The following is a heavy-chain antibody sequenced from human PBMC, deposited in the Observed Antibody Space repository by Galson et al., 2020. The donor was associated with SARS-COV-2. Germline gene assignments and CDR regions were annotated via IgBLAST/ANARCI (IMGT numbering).Heavy chain of an antibody. CDR2: FYVGGST. CDR3: ARDLLIYPGVAAAGDL. J-gene: IGHJ5*02. D-gene: IGHD6-25*01. Sequence: SETLSLTCGVSGVSINSHYWSWLRQPAGKGLEWIGHFYVGGSTNFNPSFQSRLTMSVDTAKNHLALNLKSVTAADTAVYYCARDLLIYPGVAAAGDLWGQGILVTVSS. CDR1: GVSINSHY. V-gene: IGHV4-4*07.